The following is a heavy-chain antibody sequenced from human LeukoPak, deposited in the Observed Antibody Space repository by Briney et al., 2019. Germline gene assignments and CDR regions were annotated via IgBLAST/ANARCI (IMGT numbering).Heavy chain of an antibody. J-gene: IGHJ4*02. Sequence: GGSLRLSCAASGFTFSSYWVHWVRQAPGKGLEWVARINSDGSTINHADSVRGRFTISRDNAENTLYLQMGSLRAEDTAIYFCARAAYYRFDYWGQGTLVTVSS. CDR1: GFTFSSYW. CDR3: ARAAYYRFDY. V-gene: IGHV3-74*01. CDR2: INSDGSTI. D-gene: IGHD1-26*01.